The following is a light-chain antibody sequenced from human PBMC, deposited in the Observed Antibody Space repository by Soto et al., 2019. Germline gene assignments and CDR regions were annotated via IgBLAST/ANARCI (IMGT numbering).Light chain of an antibody. J-gene: IGLJ1*01. V-gene: IGLV1-40*01. Sequence: QSVLTQPPSVSGAPGQRVTISCTGSSYNIGAGYDVHWYQQLPGTAPKLLIYGNSNRPSGVPDRFSGSKSGTSASLAITGLQAEDEADYYCQSYDSSLSVFFGTGTKLTVL. CDR2: GNS. CDR1: SYNIGAGYD. CDR3: QSYDSSLSVF.